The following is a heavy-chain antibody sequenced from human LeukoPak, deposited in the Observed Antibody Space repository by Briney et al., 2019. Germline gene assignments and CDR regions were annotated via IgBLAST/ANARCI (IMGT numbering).Heavy chain of an antibody. V-gene: IGHV3-21*01. J-gene: IGHJ3*02. CDR1: GFTFSTYN. Sequence: PGGSLRLSCAASGFTFSTYNMNWVRQAPGKGLEWVSSISTNSNYIHYADSVKGRFTISRDNAKNSLYLQMNSLRVEDTDVYYCARDVGASAPDAFDIWGQGTMVAVSS. D-gene: IGHD1-26*01. CDR2: ISTNSNYI. CDR3: ARDVGASAPDAFDI.